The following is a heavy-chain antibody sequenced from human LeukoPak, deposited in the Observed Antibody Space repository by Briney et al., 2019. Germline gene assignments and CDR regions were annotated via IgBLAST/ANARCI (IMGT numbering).Heavy chain of an antibody. D-gene: IGHD2-8*01. V-gene: IGHV3-30-3*01. CDR3: AREDGYCTNGVCHFDY. CDR2: ISYDGSNK. Sequence: GGSLRLSCAASGFTFSSYAMHWVRQAPGKGLEWVAVISYDGSNKYYADSVKGRFTISRDNFKNTLYLQMNSLRAEDTAVYYCAREDGYCTNGVCHFDYWGQGTPVTVSS. J-gene: IGHJ4*02. CDR1: GFTFSSYA.